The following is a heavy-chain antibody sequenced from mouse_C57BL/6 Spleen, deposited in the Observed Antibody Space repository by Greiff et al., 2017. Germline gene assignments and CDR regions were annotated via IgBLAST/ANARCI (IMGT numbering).Heavy chain of an antibody. Sequence: VQLQQPGAELVKPGASVKMSCKASGYTFTSYWITWVKQRPGQGLEWIGDIYPGSGSTNYNEKFKSKATLTVDTSSSTAYMQLSSLTSEDSAVYYCARPIYYYGPYARDYWGQGTSVTVSS. V-gene: IGHV1-55*01. D-gene: IGHD1-1*01. CDR1: GYTFTSYW. CDR3: ARPIYYYGPYARDY. J-gene: IGHJ4*01. CDR2: IYPGSGST.